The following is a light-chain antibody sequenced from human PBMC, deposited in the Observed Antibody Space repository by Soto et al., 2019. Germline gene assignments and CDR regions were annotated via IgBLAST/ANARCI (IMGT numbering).Light chain of an antibody. CDR1: QTISSW. CDR3: QHYNSYSEA. Sequence: DIQMTQSPSTLSGSVGDRVTITCRASQTISSWLAWYQQKPGKAPKLLIYKASTLKSGVPSRFSGSGSGTEFTLTISSLQRDDFANYYCQHYNSYSEAFGQGTKVELK. J-gene: IGKJ1*01. V-gene: IGKV1-5*03. CDR2: KAS.